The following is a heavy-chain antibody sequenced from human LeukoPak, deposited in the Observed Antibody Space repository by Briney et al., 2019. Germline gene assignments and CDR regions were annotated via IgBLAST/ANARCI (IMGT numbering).Heavy chain of an antibody. D-gene: IGHD1-26*01. J-gene: IGHJ6*02. Sequence: GRSLRISCAATGFTFKDYGMHWVRQPPGKVLEWVSSINWNGGGRDYADSVKGRVTISRDNAKNSLYLQLSSLRPEDTALYYCAKHMRATNTYSFFGLDVWGQGTTVTVSS. CDR1: GFTFKDYG. CDR3: AKHMRATNTYSFFGLDV. CDR2: INWNGGGR. V-gene: IGHV3-9*01.